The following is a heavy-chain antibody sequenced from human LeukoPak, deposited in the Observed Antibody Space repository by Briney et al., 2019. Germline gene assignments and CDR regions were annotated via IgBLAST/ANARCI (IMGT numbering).Heavy chain of an antibody. V-gene: IGHV4-34*01. D-gene: IGHD2-2*01. J-gene: IGHJ3*02. Sequence: SGTLSLTCAVYGGSFSGYYWSWIRQPPGKGLEWIGEINHSGSTNYNPSLKSRVTISVDTSKNQFSLKLSSVTAADTAVYYCARDRFSTYAFDIWGQGTMVTVSS. CDR1: GGSFSGYY. CDR2: INHSGST. CDR3: ARDRFSTYAFDI.